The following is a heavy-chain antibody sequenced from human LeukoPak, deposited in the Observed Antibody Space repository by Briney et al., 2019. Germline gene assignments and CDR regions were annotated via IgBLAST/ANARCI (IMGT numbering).Heavy chain of an antibody. J-gene: IGHJ4*02. CDR1: GGTFSSYA. Sequence: SVKVSCKASGGTFSSYAISWVRQAPGQGLGWMGRIIPILGIANYAQKFQGRVTITADKSTSTAYMELSSLRSEDTAVYYCARDLGTSRAGTYYFDYWGQGTLVTVSS. CDR3: ARDLGTSRAGTYYFDY. D-gene: IGHD6-19*01. V-gene: IGHV1-69*04. CDR2: IIPILGIA.